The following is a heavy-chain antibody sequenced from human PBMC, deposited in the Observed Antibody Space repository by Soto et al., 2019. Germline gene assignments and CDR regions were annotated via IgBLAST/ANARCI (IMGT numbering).Heavy chain of an antibody. V-gene: IGHV3-30-3*01. J-gene: IGHJ6*02. CDR3: ARSYYYEIIYYYYGMDV. D-gene: IGHD3-22*01. CDR1: GFTFSSYA. CDR2: ISYDGSNK. Sequence: GGSLRLSCAASGFTFSSYAMHWVRQAPGKGLEWVAVISYDGSNKYYADSVKGRFTISRDNSKNTLYLQMNSLRAEDTAVYYCARSYYYEIIYYYYGMDVWGQGTTVTVSS.